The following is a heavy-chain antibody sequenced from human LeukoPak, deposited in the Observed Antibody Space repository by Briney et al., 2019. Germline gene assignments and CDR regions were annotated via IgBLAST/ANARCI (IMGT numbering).Heavy chain of an antibody. CDR3: ATGGWNYVSERFDGY. CDR2: FDPEDGET. J-gene: IGHJ4*02. V-gene: IGHV1-24*01. Sequence: ASVKVSCKASGYTFTSYYMHWVRQAPGKGLEWMGGFDPEDGETIYAQKFQGRVTMTEDTSTDTAYMELSSLRSEDTAVYYCATGGWNYVSERFDGYWGQGTLVTVSS. CDR1: GYTFTSYY. D-gene: IGHD1-7*01.